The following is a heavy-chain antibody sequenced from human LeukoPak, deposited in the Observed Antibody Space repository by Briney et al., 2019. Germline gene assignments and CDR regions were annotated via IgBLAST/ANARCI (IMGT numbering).Heavy chain of an antibody. J-gene: IGHJ3*02. Sequence: GGSLRLSCAASGFTFNNYWMSWVRQVPGKGLQWVANIKQDGSAKFYVDSVKGRFTISRDNTRNSLYLRMNSLRVEDTAVYYCARGDFSDYDDYVDAFDIWSQGTMVTVSS. CDR3: ARGDFSDYDDYVDAFDI. CDR2: IKQDGSAK. V-gene: IGHV3-7*01. D-gene: IGHD4-17*01. CDR1: GFTFNNYW.